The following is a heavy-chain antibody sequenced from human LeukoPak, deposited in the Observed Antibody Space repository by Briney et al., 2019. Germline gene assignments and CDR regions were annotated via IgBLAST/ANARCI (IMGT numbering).Heavy chain of an antibody. CDR1: GGSTSSGGYS. CDR3: ARGRIVVPGAFDI. D-gene: IGHD2-21*01. V-gene: IGHV4-30-2*01. Sequence: PSETLSLTCAVSGGSTSSGGYSWSWIRQPPGKGLEWIGYIYHSGSTYYNPSLKSRVTISVDRSKNQFSLKLSSVTAADTAVYYCARGRIVVPGAFDIWGQGTMVTVSS. CDR2: IYHSGST. J-gene: IGHJ3*02.